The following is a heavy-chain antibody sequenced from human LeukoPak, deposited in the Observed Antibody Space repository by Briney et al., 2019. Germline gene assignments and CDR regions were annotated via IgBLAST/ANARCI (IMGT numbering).Heavy chain of an antibody. CDR1: GGSFSGYY. D-gene: IGHD1-1*01. J-gene: IGHJ4*02. V-gene: IGHV4-34*01. CDR2: INHSGST. CDR3: ARSSQGVRRKYYFDY. Sequence: SETLSLTCAVYGGSFSGYYWSWIRQPPGKGLEWIGEINHSGSTNYNPSLKSRVTISVDTSKSQFSLKLSSVTAADTAVYYCARSSQGVRRKYYFDYWGQGTLVTVSS.